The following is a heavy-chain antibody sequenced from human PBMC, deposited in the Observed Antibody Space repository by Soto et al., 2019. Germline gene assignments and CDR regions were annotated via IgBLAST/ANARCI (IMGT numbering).Heavy chain of an antibody. J-gene: IGHJ3*02. CDR3: ARSRTSWPYDAFDI. CDR1: GYSFANYW. Sequence: PGGSLKISCMGSGYSFANYWIGWVRQMPGKGLEWMGVIYPGDSDTTYSPSFQGQVTISADKSISTAYLQWSSLKASDTAMYYCARSRTSWPYDAFDIWGQGTMVTVSS. V-gene: IGHV5-51*01. CDR2: IYPGDSDT. D-gene: IGHD2-2*01.